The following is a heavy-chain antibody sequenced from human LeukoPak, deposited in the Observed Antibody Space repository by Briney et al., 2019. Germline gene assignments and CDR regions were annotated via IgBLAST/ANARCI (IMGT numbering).Heavy chain of an antibody. D-gene: IGHD6-19*01. CDR1: GYTFTSYG. CDR2: ISAYNGNT. J-gene: IGHJ4*02. CDR3: ARDLNSGWNDY. V-gene: IGHV1-18*01. Sequence: ASVKVSCKASGYTFTSYGISWVRQAPGQGLEWMGWISAYNGNTNYAQKLQGRVTMTTDTSTSTAYMELSSLRSEDTAVYYCARDLNSGWNDYWGQGTLVTVSS.